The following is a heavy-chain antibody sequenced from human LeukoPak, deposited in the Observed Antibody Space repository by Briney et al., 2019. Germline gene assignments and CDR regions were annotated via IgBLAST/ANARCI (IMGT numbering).Heavy chain of an antibody. D-gene: IGHD5-12*01. Sequence: GGSLRLSCAASGFTFSSYAMHWVRQAPGKGLEYVSAISSNGGSTYYANSVKGRFTISRDNSKNTLYLQMGSLRAEDMAVYYCARGRSTKGDIVATSLDYWGQGTLVTVSS. CDR3: ARGRSTKGDIVATSLDY. J-gene: IGHJ4*02. CDR2: ISSNGGST. CDR1: GFTFSSYA. V-gene: IGHV3-64*01.